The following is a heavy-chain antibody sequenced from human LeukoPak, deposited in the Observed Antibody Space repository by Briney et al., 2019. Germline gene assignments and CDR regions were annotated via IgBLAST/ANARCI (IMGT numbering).Heavy chain of an antibody. D-gene: IGHD2-2*01. V-gene: IGHV1-69*01. CDR2: IIPIFGTA. CDR3: ARVAIEGCSSTSCYANGMDV. J-gene: IGHJ6*04. Sequence: GASVKVSCKASGGTFSSYAISWARQDPGQGLEWMGGIIPIFGTANYAQKFQGRVTITADESTSTAYMELSSLRSEDTAVYYCARVAIEGCSSTSCYANGMDVWGKGTTVTISS. CDR1: GGTFSSYA.